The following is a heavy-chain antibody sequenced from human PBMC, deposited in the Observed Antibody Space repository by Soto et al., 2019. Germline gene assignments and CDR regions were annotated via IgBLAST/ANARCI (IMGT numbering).Heavy chain of an antibody. CDR1: GFTVSSNY. V-gene: IGHV3-66*01. J-gene: IGHJ4*02. Sequence: EVHLVESGGGLVQPGGSLRLSCAASGFTVSSNYMSWVRQAPGKGLEWVSVIYSGGGTYYADSVKGRFTISRDNSKNTLYLQMNSVRAEDTAVYYGATQSGGYDRALDYGGQGPLDTFSS. D-gene: IGHD6-25*01. CDR3: ATQSGGYDRALDY. CDR2: IYSGGGT.